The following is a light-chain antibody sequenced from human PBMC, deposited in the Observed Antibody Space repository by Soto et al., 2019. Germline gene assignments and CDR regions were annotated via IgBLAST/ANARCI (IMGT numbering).Light chain of an antibody. Sequence: DLQMTQSPSSLSASVGDRVTITCRASQSITNHLNWYQQRPGKAPKLLIYAASSLLSGVPSRFSGSGSGTDFTLTISSLQPEDFATYYCQESHSTLFTFGPGTKVDIK. V-gene: IGKV1-39*01. CDR1: QSITNH. J-gene: IGKJ3*01. CDR2: AAS. CDR3: QESHSTLFT.